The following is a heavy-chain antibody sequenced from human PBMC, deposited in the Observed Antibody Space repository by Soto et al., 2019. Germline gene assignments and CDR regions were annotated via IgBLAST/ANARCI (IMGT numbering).Heavy chain of an antibody. J-gene: IGHJ3*02. D-gene: IGHD3-10*01. CDR1: GFTVSSNY. V-gene: IGHV3-53*01. CDR2: IYSSGST. CDR3: ARLDYSDAFDI. Sequence: PGGSLRLSCAASGFTVSSNYMSWVRQAPGKGLEWVSVIYSSGSTYYADSVKGRFTISRDNSKNTLYLQMNSLRAEDTAVYYCARLDYSDAFDIWGQGTMVTVSS.